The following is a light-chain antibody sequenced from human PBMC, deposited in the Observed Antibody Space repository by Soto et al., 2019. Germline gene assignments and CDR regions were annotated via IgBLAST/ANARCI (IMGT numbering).Light chain of an antibody. CDR2: EVS. Sequence: QSALTQPASVSGSPGQSITISCTGNSSDVGSYNLVSWYQQHPGKAPKLMIYEVSKRPSGVSNRFSGSKSGNTASLTISGIQAEDEADYYCCSYAGSSTFVFGTGTKLTVL. J-gene: IGLJ1*01. CDR3: CSYAGSSTFV. CDR1: SSDVGSYNL. V-gene: IGLV2-23*02.